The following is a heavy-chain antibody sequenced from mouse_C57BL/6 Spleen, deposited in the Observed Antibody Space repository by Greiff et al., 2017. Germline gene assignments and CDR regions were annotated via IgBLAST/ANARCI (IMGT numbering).Heavy chain of an antibody. CDR1: GYTFTDYY. CDR3: AVCYGSSYEYFDV. J-gene: IGHJ1*03. V-gene: IGHV1-26*01. Sequence: EVQLQQSGPELVKPGASVKISCTASGYTFTDYYMNWVKQSHGKSLEWIGDINPNNGGTSSNQKFKGKATLTVDNSSSTAYMELRSLTSEDSAVYYCAVCYGSSYEYFDVWGTGTTVTVSS. CDR2: INPNNGGT. D-gene: IGHD1-1*01.